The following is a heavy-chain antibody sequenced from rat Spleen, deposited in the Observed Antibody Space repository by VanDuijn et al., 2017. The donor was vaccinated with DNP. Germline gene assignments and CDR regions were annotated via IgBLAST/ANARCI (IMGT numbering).Heavy chain of an antibody. V-gene: IGHV5-22*01. CDR1: GFSFRNYG. CDR3: ARHGRRVFDY. J-gene: IGHJ2*01. Sequence: EVQLVESGGGLVQPGRSLKLSCAASGFSFRNYGMAWVRQTPTKGLEWVAYISYAGGSTYHGDSVKGRFTISRDNAESTLYLQMNSLRSEDMATYFCARHGRRVFDYWGQGVMVTVSS. D-gene: IGHD1-11*01. CDR2: ISYAGGST.